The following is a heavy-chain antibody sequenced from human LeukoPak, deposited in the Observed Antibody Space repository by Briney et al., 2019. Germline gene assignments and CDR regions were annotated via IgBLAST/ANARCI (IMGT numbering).Heavy chain of an antibody. J-gene: IGHJ4*02. CDR2: INQDGSEK. Sequence: PGGSLRLSCAVSGFTFSSYWMSWVRQAPGKGLEWVANINQDGSEKYYVDSVKGRFTISRDDAKKSLFLQMDSLRPGDTAVYYCARAAEISALDHWGRGTLVTVSS. CDR1: GFTFSSYW. D-gene: IGHD6-13*01. V-gene: IGHV3-7*05. CDR3: ARAAEISALDH.